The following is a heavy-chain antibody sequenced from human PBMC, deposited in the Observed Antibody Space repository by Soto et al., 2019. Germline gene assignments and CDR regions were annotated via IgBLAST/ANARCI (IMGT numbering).Heavy chain of an antibody. CDR2: ISSSSSVR. V-gene: IGHV3-21*01. CDR1: GFTFTNHN. Sequence: GGSLRLSCAASGFTFTNHNMQWVRQAPGKVLEWVSSISSSSSVRNYADSVKGRFSISRDNDKNLVYLQMDSLRAEDTAVYYCARDPPLSVLVVVATVDFWGQGTLVTVSS. J-gene: IGHJ4*02. CDR3: ARDPPLSVLVVVATVDF. D-gene: IGHD2-21*01.